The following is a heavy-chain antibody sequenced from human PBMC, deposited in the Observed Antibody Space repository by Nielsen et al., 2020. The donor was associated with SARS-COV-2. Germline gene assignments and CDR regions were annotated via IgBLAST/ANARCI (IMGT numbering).Heavy chain of an antibody. CDR2: IVVGSGNT. V-gene: IGHV1-58*02. J-gene: IGHJ2*01. D-gene: IGHD6-13*01. Sequence: SVKVSCKASGFTFTSSAMQWVRQARGQRLEWIGWIVVGSGNTNYAQKFQGRVTITADKSTSTAYMELSSLRSEDTAVYYCAKTGGVAAAGWYFDLWGRGTLVTVSS. CDR1: GFTFTSSA. CDR3: AKTGGVAAAGWYFDL.